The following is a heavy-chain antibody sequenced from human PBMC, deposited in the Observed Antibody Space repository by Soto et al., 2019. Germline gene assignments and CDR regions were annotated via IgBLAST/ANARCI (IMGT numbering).Heavy chain of an antibody. V-gene: IGHV3-33*01. CDR3: ARAGWVVVAGLDY. J-gene: IGHJ4*02. CDR2: MWYDGSNK. Sequence: QVQLVESGGGVVEPGRSLRLSGAASGFTFSTYGMHWVRKAPGKGLEWVAGMWYDGSNKYYADSVKGRFTISRDNSKNTLYLQMNSLRAEDTAVYYCARAGWVVVAGLDYWGQGTLVTVSS. D-gene: IGHD2-15*01. CDR1: GFTFSTYG.